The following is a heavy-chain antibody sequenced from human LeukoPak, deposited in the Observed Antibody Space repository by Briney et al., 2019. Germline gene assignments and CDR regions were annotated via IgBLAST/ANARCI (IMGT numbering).Heavy chain of an antibody. V-gene: IGHV3-23*01. CDR3: ANLPRGYGSGSYYRDYYYYYMDV. CDR2: ISGTGNT. J-gene: IGHJ6*03. Sequence: GGSLRLSCAASGFTLSSYAMSWVRQAPGKGLEWVSAISGTGNTYHADSVKGRFTISRDNSKNTLYLQMNSLRAEDTAVYYCANLPRGYGSGSYYRDYYYYYMDVWGKGTTVTISS. CDR1: GFTLSSYA. D-gene: IGHD3-10*01.